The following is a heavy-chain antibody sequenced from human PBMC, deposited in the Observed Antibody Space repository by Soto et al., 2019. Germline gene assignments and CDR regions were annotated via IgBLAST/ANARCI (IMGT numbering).Heavy chain of an antibody. CDR1: GYTFTTYY. J-gene: IGHJ2*01. CDR3: ARGGNGDNVGYWYFDL. CDR2: INPGGVST. D-gene: IGHD4-17*01. Sequence: QVQLVQSGAEVKKPGASVEVSCKASGYTFTTYYIHWVRHAPGQGLEWLVVINPGGVSTKYAQKFQDRVTMTSDTSTSTVYMDLSSLRSEDTAVYFCARGGNGDNVGYWYFDLWGRGTLVTVSP. V-gene: IGHV1-46*01.